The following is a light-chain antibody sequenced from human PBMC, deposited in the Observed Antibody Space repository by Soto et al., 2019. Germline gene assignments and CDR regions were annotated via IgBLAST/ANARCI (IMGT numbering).Light chain of an antibody. Sequence: QSVLTQPRSVSGSPGQSVTISCTGTSSDVGGYNYVSWYQQHPGKAPKLMIYDVSKRPSGVPDRFSGSKSGNTASLTISGLQADDEADYHCYSYAGGFGGGTQLTVL. CDR2: DVS. CDR3: YSYAGG. CDR1: SSDVGGYNY. V-gene: IGLV2-11*01. J-gene: IGLJ2*01.